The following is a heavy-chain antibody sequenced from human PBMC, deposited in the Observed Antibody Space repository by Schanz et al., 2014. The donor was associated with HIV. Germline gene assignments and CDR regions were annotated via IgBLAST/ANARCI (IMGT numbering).Heavy chain of an antibody. CDR3: AAGLIRYFFDY. CDR1: GFTISSNY. CDR2: VYIGDST. Sequence: EVQLVETGGGLIQPGGSLRLSCAVSGFTISSNYMSWVRQAPGKGLEWVSVVYIGDSTFYANSVKGRFTISRDDSKNTLYLQMNSLRAEDTAMYYCAAGLIRYFFDYWGQGNLVTVSS. D-gene: IGHD2-21*01. V-gene: IGHV3-53*02. J-gene: IGHJ4*02.